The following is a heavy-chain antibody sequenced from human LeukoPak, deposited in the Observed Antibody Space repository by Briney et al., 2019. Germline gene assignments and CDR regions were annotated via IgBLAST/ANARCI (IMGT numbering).Heavy chain of an antibody. D-gene: IGHD4-17*01. V-gene: IGHV4-4*09. J-gene: IGHJ4*02. CDR3: ARRAAIEGLRGPSQGSIYYFDY. Sequence: SETLSLTCTVSGGPISSYYWSWIRQPPGKGLEWIGYIYTSGSTNYNPSLKSRVTISVDTSKNQFSLKLSSVTAADTAVYYCARRAAIEGLRGPSQGSIYYFDYWGQGTLVTVSS. CDR2: IYTSGST. CDR1: GGPISSYY.